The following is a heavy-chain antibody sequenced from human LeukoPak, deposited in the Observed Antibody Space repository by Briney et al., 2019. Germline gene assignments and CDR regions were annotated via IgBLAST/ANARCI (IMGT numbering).Heavy chain of an antibody. Sequence: PSQTLSLTCTVSGGSIRSGGYYWSWIRQHPGKGLEWIGYIYYSGSTYYNPSLKSRVTISVDTSKNQFSLKLSSVTAADTAVYYCARSGGYNYGEWFDPWGQGTLVTVSS. CDR1: GGSIRSGGYY. D-gene: IGHD5-24*01. V-gene: IGHV4-31*03. CDR3: ARSGGYNYGEWFDP. J-gene: IGHJ5*02. CDR2: IYYSGST.